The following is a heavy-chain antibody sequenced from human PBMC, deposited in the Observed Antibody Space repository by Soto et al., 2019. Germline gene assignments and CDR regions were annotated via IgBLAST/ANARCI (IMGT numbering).Heavy chain of an antibody. CDR3: ASPNYYDSSGRGAFDI. V-gene: IGHV1-18*04. CDR2: ISAYNGNT. CDR1: GYSFTSYG. Sequence: ASVKVSCKASGYSFTSYGISWVRQAPGQGLEWMGWISAYNGNTNYAQKLQGRVTMTTDTSTSTAYMELRSLRSDDTAVYYCASPNYYDSSGRGAFDIWGQGTMVTVSS. J-gene: IGHJ3*02. D-gene: IGHD3-22*01.